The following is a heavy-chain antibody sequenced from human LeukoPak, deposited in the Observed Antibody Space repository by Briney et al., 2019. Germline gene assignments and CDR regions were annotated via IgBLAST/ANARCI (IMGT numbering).Heavy chain of an antibody. V-gene: IGHV4-34*01. CDR1: GGSFGGYY. J-gene: IGHJ6*03. CDR3: ARGTPYYFSYFMDV. CDR2: VNQSGGT. Sequence: SSETLALTCAVQGGSFGGYYWSWIRQPPGKGLEWIGEVNQSGGTDYNPSLKSRVTISVDTPKNQFSLKVNSVTAADTAVYYCARGTPYYFSYFMDVWAKGTTVTVSS.